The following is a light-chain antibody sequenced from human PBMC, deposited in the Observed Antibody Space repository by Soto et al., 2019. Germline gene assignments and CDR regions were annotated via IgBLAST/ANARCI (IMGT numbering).Light chain of an antibody. V-gene: IGKV1-9*01. CDR3: QQLNSYPFLT. J-gene: IGKJ4*01. CDR2: AAS. Sequence: DIQLTQSPSFLSASVGDRVTITCRASQGISSYLAWYQQKPGKAPKLLIYAASTLQTGVPSRFSGSGSGTEFTLTISSLQPEDFATDYCQQLNSYPFLTFGRGTKVEIK. CDR1: QGISSY.